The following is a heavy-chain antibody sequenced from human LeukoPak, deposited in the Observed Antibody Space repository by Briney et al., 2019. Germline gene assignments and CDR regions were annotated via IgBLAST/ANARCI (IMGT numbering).Heavy chain of an antibody. CDR2: INANNGNT. Sequence: GASLKVSCKASGYTFIRHGIIWVRQAPGQGLEWMGWINANNGNTNYAHKVQGRVTMTTDTSTTTAYMELRNVRSDDTAVYYCARVPAAYDFWSGYGDYWGQGTLVTVSS. V-gene: IGHV1-18*04. D-gene: IGHD3-3*01. CDR3: ARVPAAYDFWSGYGDY. J-gene: IGHJ4*02. CDR1: GYTFIRHG.